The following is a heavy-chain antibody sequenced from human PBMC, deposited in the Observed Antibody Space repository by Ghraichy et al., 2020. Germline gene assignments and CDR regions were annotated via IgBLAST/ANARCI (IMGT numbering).Heavy chain of an antibody. CDR1: GYTFTGYY. V-gene: IGHV1-2*04. J-gene: IGHJ4*02. D-gene: IGHD5-18*01. CDR2: INPNSGGT. CDR3: ARTGTAMVHPFDY. Sequence: ASVKVSCKASGYTFTGYYMHWVRQAPGQGLEWMGWINPNSGGTNYAQKFQGWVTMTRDTSISTAYMELSRLRSDDTAVYYCARTGTAMVHPFDYWGQGTLVTVSS.